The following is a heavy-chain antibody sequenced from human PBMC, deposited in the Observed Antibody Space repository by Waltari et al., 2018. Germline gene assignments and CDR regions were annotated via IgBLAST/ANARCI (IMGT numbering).Heavy chain of an antibody. CDR2: IGTAGDT. D-gene: IGHD4-17*01. V-gene: IGHV3-13*01. CDR3: AREYGEKNTGPDGRDV. CDR1: GFTFSNYD. Sequence: EVQLVESGGGLVQPGGSLRLSCAASGFTFSNYDMHWVLQVTGKGVEWVSAIGTAGDTFYPGSVKGRLTLARDKAKNSLYLQISSRRAGDTAVYYSAREYGEKNTGPDGRDVWGQGATVTVSS. J-gene: IGHJ6*02.